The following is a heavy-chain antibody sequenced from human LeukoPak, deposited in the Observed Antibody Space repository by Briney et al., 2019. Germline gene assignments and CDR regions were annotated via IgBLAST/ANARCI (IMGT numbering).Heavy chain of an antibody. CDR1: GFTFSTKS. CDR3: ASRDYFDY. J-gene: IGHJ4*02. V-gene: IGHV3-48*02. Sequence: GGSLRLSCAVSGFTFSTKSMNWVRLAPGKGLEWVSYITADSGTTYYADSVKGRFTISRDNAKNSLYLQMNSLRDEDTAVYYCASRDYFDYWGQGTLSPSPQ. CDR2: ITADSGTT.